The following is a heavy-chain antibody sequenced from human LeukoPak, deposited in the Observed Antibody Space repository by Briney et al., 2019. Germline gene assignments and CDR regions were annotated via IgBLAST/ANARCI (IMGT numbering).Heavy chain of an antibody. J-gene: IGHJ5*02. V-gene: IGHV4-38-2*02. D-gene: IGHD3-3*01. CDR2: IYHSGST. CDR1: GYSISSGYY. CDR3: ARDRESYYDFWSGLANNWFDP. Sequence: PSETLSLTCTVSGYSISSGYYWGWIRQPPGKGLEWIGSIYHSGSTYYNPSLKSRVTISVATSKNQFSLKLSSVTAADTAVYYCARDRESYYDFWSGLANNWFDPWGQGTLVTVSS.